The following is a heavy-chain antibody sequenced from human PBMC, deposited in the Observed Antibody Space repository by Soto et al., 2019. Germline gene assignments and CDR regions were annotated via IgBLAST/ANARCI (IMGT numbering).Heavy chain of an antibody. CDR2: INHSGST. D-gene: IGHD3-22*01. CDR1: GGSISSGGYY. V-gene: IGHV4-39*01. J-gene: IGHJ6*02. CDR3: ARHNHDSSGYYHYYYGMDV. Sequence: PSETLSLTCTVAGGSISSGGYYWSWIRQPPGKGLEWIGEINHSGSTNYNPSLKSRVTISVDTSKNQFSLKLSSVTAADTAVYYCARHNHDSSGYYHYYYGMDVWGQGTTVPVSS.